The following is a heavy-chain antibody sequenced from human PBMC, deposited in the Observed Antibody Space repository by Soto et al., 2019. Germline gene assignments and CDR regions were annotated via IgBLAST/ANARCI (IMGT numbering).Heavy chain of an antibody. D-gene: IGHD2-15*01. CDR2: ISANIGNT. CDR1: GGTFSSYA. V-gene: IGHV1-18*01. CDR3: ARVVGLSAVDY. Sequence: ASLKVSCKASGGTFSSYAISWVRQAPGQGLEWMGWISANIGNTNYAQKLQGRVTMTADTSTGTAYMELRSLRSDDTAVYYCARVVGLSAVDYWGQGTLVTVSS. J-gene: IGHJ4*02.